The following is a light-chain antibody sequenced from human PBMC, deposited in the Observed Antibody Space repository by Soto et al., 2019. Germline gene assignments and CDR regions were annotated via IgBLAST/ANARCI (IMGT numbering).Light chain of an antibody. V-gene: IGKV3-11*01. J-gene: IGKJ1*01. CDR3: QQRSNWPT. CDR1: QSVSSY. Sequence: EIVLTQSPGTLSLSPGERATLSCRASQSVSSYFAWYPPKPGQAPRLLIYDASNRATGIPARFSGSGSGTDFTLTISSLEPEDFAVYYCQQRSNWPTFGQGTKVDIK. CDR2: DAS.